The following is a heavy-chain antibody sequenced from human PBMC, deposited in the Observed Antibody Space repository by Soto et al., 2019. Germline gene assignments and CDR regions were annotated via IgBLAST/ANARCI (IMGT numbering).Heavy chain of an antibody. CDR1: GFTFSSYG. CDR3: AKDLYSSGWYRDLFDY. V-gene: IGHV3-30*18. CDR2: ISYDGSNK. D-gene: IGHD6-19*01. Sequence: PGGSLRLSCAASGFTFSSYGMHWVRQAPGKGLEWVAVISYDGSNKYYADSVKGRFTISRDNSKNTLYLQMNSLRAEDTAVYYCAKDLYSSGWYRDLFDYWGQGTLVTVSS. J-gene: IGHJ4*02.